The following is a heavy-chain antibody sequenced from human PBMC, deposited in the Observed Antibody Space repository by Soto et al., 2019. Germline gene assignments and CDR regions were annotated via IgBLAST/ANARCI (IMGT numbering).Heavy chain of an antibody. CDR3: AREDSSGFDAFDI. J-gene: IGHJ3*02. D-gene: IGHD6-19*01. Sequence: GGTLRLSCAASGFTFSDYYMSWIRQAPGKGLEWVSYISSSGSTIYYADSVKGRFTLSRDNAKNSLYLQMNSLRAEDTAVYYCAREDSSGFDAFDIWGQGTMVTV. V-gene: IGHV3-11*01. CDR1: GFTFSDYY. CDR2: ISSSGSTI.